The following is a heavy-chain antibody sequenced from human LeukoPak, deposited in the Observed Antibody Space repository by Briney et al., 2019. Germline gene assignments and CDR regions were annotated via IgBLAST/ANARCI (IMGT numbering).Heavy chain of an antibody. D-gene: IGHD2-2*01. CDR3: AKDAPVNIVVVPAANS. CDR2: ISGSGGST. V-gene: IGHV3-23*01. J-gene: IGHJ4*02. Sequence: GGSLRLSCAASGLTFSSYAMSSVRQAPGKGLELVSAISGSGGSTYYADSVKGRFTISRDNSKNTLYLQMNSLRAEDTAVYYCAKDAPVNIVVVPAANSWGQGTLVTVSS. CDR1: GLTFSSYA.